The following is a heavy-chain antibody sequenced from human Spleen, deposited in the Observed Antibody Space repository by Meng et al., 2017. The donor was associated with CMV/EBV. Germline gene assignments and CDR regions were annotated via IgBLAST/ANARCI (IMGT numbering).Heavy chain of an antibody. D-gene: IGHD3-16*01. V-gene: IGHV3-23*03. J-gene: IGHJ3*02. CDR1: GFTFSNYA. CDR3: AKDLSGGVVLDSLDI. Sequence: LSLTCAASGFTFSNYAMSWVRQAPGKGLECVSLIYSGHLGSYSADSVKGRFTISRDDSKNTLYLQMNNLRAEDTAVYYCAKDLSGGVVLDSLDIWGQGTMVTVSS. CDR2: IYSGHLGS.